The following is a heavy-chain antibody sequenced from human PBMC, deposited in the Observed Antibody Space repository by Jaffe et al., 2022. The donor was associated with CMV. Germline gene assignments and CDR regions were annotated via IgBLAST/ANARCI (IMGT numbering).Heavy chain of an antibody. J-gene: IGHJ4*02. CDR2: ISWNSDSV. CDR3: GKGLGGYSSSSYNFDF. CDR1: GFTFDDYA. Sequence: EVQLVESGGGLVQSGKSLRLSCSASGFTFDDYAMHWVRQAPGKGLEWVSSISWNSDSVGYADSVTGRFTISRDNAKNFLYLQMNSLRAEDTALYYCGKGLGGYSSSSYNFDFRGQGTLVTVSS. V-gene: IGHV3-9*01. D-gene: IGHD6-6*01.